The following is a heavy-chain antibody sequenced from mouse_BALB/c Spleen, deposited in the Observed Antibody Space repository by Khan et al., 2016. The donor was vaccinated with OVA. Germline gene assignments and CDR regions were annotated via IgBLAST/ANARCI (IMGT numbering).Heavy chain of an antibody. CDR1: GYTFTEYT. J-gene: IGHJ4*01. D-gene: IGHD3-3*01. Sequence: EVQLQQSGPELVKPGASVKMSCKTSGYTFTEYTLHWVKQSHGKSLEWIGVIDPKNGVTSYNQKFKGKATLTVDKSSSTAYMESRSLTSEDSAVYYCARDAGRYWGQGTSVTVSS. CDR2: IDPKNGVT. CDR3: ARDAGRY. V-gene: IGHV1-22*01.